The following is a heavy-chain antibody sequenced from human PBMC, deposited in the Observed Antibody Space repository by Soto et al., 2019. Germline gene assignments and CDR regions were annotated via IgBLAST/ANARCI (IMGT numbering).Heavy chain of an antibody. CDR3: ARVEAWGYSDGSALDY. J-gene: IGHJ4*02. V-gene: IGHV4-34*01. CDR1: GGCLSGYY. CDR2: INHSGST. D-gene: IGHD5-18*01. Sequence: ETLSLTGAVYGGCLSGYYWSWIRQPPGKGLEWIGEINHSGSTNYNPSLKSRVTISVDTSKNQLSLKLSSVTAADTAVYYCARVEAWGYSDGSALDYWGQGTLVTVSS.